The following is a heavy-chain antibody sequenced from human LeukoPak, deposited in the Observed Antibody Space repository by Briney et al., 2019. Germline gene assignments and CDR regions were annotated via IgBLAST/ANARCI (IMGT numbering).Heavy chain of an antibody. CDR2: INPNSGGT. D-gene: IGHD4-17*01. J-gene: IGHJ6*03. CDR3: ARGSVTTHYYYYMDV. Sequence: ASVKVSCKASGYTFTGYYMHWVRQAPGQGLEWMGWINPNSGGTNYAQKFQGRVTMTRDTSISTAYMELSRLRSDDTAVYYCARGSVTTHYYYYMDVWGKGTTVTVSS. CDR1: GYTFTGYY. V-gene: IGHV1-2*02.